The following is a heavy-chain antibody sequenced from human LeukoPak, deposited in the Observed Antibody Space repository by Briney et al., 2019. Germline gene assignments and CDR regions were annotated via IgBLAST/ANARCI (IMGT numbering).Heavy chain of an antibody. Sequence: PSETLSLTCTVSGGSISSSSYYWGWIRQPPGKGLEWIGSIYYSGSTYYNPSLKSRVTISVDTSKNQFSLKLSSVTAADTAVYYCARQDSSGANFDYWGQGTLVTVSS. CDR3: ARQDSSGANFDY. D-gene: IGHD3-22*01. CDR2: IYYSGST. J-gene: IGHJ4*02. V-gene: IGHV4-39*01. CDR1: GGSISSSSYY.